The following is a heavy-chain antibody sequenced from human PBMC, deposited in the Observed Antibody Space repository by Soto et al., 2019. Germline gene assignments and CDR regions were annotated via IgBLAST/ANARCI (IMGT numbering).Heavy chain of an antibody. Sequence: EVQLVESGGGLVQPGGSLRLSCVASGFTFTSYWMSWVRQVPGKGLEWVANIREDGGYICYVDSVRGRFTISRDNGKNAVYLEMSSLRVEDMAVYYCASDGQGGFLDQWGQGTLVTVSS. CDR1: GFTFTSYW. CDR2: IREDGGYI. CDR3: ASDGQGGFLDQ. V-gene: IGHV3-7*01. D-gene: IGHD5-12*01. J-gene: IGHJ5*02.